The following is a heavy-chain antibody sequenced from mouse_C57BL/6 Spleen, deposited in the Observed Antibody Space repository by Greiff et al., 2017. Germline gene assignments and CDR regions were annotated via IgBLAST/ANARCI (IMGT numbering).Heavy chain of an antibody. Sequence: QVQLQQPGAELVMPGASVKLSCKASGYTFTSYWMHWVKQRPGQGLEWIGEIDPSDSYTNYNQKFKGKSTLTVDKSSSTAYMQLSSLTSEDSAVYYCAISYGYYSFAYWGQGTLVTVSA. CDR3: AISYGYYSFAY. D-gene: IGHD2-3*01. V-gene: IGHV1-69*01. CDR1: GYTFTSYW. J-gene: IGHJ3*01. CDR2: IDPSDSYT.